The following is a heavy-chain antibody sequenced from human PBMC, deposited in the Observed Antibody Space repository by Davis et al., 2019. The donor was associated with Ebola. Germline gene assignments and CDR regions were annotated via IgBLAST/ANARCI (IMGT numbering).Heavy chain of an antibody. CDR1: GGSISSYY. Sequence: SETLSLTCTVSGGSISSYYWSWIRQPPGEGLEWIGYIYSSGSTNYNPSLKSRINISLHTSKNQFSLKLTSVTAADTAMYYCARGVAVAREFDSWGQGTLVTVSS. V-gene: IGHV4-59*01. CDR2: IYSSGST. CDR3: ARGVAVAREFDS. D-gene: IGHD6-19*01. J-gene: IGHJ4*02.